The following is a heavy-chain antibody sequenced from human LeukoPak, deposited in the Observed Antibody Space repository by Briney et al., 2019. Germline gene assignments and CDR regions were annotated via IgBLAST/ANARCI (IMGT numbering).Heavy chain of an antibody. J-gene: IGHJ3*01. CDR1: GXTFSDYA. CDR2: LSYGGTNK. V-gene: IGHV3-30-3*01. D-gene: IGHD3-3*01. Sequence: GRSLRLSCAASGXTFSDYAMHWVRQAPGKGLEWVAVLSYGGTNKYYADSVKGRFTISRDNSKNTMFLQMNSLRAEDTAVYHCARDRSGYASDAFDFWGQGTMVTVSS. CDR3: ARDRSGYASDAFDF.